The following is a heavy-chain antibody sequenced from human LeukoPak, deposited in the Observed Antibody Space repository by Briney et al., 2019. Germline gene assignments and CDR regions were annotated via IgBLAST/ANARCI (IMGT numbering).Heavy chain of an antibody. J-gene: IGHJ6*02. CDR2: ISYDGSNK. CDR1: GFIFSSYG. CDR3: ANVYQGSYRYHYYYGMDV. Sequence: GGSLRLSCAASGFIFSSYGMHWVRQAPGKGLEWVAVISYDGSNKYYADSVKGQFTISRDNSKNTLYLQMNSLRAEDTAVYYCANVYQGSYRYHYYYGMDVWGQGTTVTVSS. V-gene: IGHV3-30*18. D-gene: IGHD3-16*02.